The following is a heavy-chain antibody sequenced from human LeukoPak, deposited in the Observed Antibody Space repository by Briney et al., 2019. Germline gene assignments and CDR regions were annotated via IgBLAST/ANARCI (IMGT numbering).Heavy chain of an antibody. V-gene: IGHV1-8*03. Sequence: GASVEVSCTASGYTFTSYDINWVRQATGQGLEWMGWMNPNSGNTGYAQKFQGRVTITRHTSATTVYMELSSLRSDDTAVYYCARGSRSTYYYDSSGYYSSWFDPWGQGTLVTVSS. CDR3: ARGSRSTYYYDSSGYYSSWFDP. D-gene: IGHD3-22*01. J-gene: IGHJ5*02. CDR1: GYTFTSYD. CDR2: MNPNSGNT.